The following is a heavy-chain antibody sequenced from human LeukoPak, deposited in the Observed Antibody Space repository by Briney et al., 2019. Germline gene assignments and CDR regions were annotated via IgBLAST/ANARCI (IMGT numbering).Heavy chain of an antibody. J-gene: IGHJ5*02. V-gene: IGHV3-53*01. Sequence: GGSLRLPCAASGFTVNNNYMSWVRQAPGKGLEWVSVIYIGGGTYYAASVKGRFTISRDNSKNTLFLQMNSLRADDTAMYYCARGQGAWGQGTLVTVSS. CDR1: GFTVNNNY. CDR3: ARGQGA. CDR2: IYIGGGT.